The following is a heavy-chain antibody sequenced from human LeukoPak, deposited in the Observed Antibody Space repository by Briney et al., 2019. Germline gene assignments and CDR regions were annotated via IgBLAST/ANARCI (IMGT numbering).Heavy chain of an antibody. CDR1: GGSISSYY. V-gene: IGHV4-59*12. Sequence: SETLSLTCTVSGGSISSYYWSWIRQPPGKGLEWIGYIYYSGSTNYNPSLKSRVTISVDTSKNQFSLKLSSVTAADTAVYYCARDDSSGWYGLEYWGQGTLVTVSS. CDR2: IYYSGST. D-gene: IGHD6-19*01. J-gene: IGHJ4*02. CDR3: ARDDSSGWYGLEY.